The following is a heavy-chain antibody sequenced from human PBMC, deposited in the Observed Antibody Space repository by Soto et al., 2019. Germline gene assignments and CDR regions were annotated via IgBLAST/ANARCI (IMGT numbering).Heavy chain of an antibody. Sequence: SETLSLTCTVSGGSISSSSYYWGWIRQPPGKGLEWIGSIFYSGSTYYNPSLKSRVTISVDTSKNQFSLNLSSVTAADTAVYYCASSNIAAAGFYYYGMDVWGRGTTVTVSS. CDR1: GGSISSSSYY. CDR3: ASSNIAAAGFYYYGMDV. D-gene: IGHD6-13*01. J-gene: IGHJ6*02. V-gene: IGHV4-39*07. CDR2: IFYSGST.